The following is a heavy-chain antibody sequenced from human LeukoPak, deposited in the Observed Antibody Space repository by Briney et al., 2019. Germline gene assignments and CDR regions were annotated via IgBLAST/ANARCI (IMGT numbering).Heavy chain of an antibody. CDR3: ARDPYYYDSSGYAYYYYYGMDV. CDR2: IYTSGST. J-gene: IGHJ6*02. Sequence: PSETLSLTCTVSGGSISSYYWSWIRQPAGKGLEWIGRIYTSGSTNYNPSLKSRVTMSVDTSKNQFSLKLSSVTAADTAVYYCARDPYYYDSSGYAYYYYYGMDVWGQGTTVTVSS. D-gene: IGHD3-22*01. V-gene: IGHV4-4*07. CDR1: GGSISSYY.